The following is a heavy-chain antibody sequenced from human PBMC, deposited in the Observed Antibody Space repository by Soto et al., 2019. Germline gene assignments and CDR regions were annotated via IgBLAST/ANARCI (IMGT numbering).Heavy chain of an antibody. J-gene: IGHJ6*02. V-gene: IGHV1-2*02. CDR1: GYTFTGYY. D-gene: IGHD4-4*01. CDR2: INPNSGGT. CDR3: ARDLTGETTVTKSYYYYGMDV. Sequence: ASVKVSCKASGYTFTGYYMHWVRQAPGQGLEWMGWINPNSGGTNYAQKFQGRVTMTRDTSISTAYMELSRLRSDDTAVYYCARDLTGETTVTKSYYYYGMDVWGQGTTVTVSS.